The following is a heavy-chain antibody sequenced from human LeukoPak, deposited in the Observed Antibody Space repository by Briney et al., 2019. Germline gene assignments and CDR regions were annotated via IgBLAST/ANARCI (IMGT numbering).Heavy chain of an antibody. Sequence: GGSLRLSCVASGFPFSSYWMTWVRQAPGKGLEWVANIKQDGSKKSYVDSVKGRFTISRDNAKNSLYLQMDNLRAEDTAVYYCARDVDIRGPAFDLWGQGTMVTVSS. V-gene: IGHV3-7*01. CDR3: ARDVDIRGPAFDL. CDR2: IKQDGSKK. D-gene: IGHD3-22*01. CDR1: GFPFSSYW. J-gene: IGHJ3*01.